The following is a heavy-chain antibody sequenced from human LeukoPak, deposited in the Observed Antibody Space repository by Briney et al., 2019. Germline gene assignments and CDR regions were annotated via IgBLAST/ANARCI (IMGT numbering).Heavy chain of an antibody. CDR2: IYYSGST. CDR3: ARLYYDSSALDQ. V-gene: IGHV4-59*08. CDR1: GGSISSSY. D-gene: IGHD3-22*01. J-gene: IGHJ4*02. Sequence: SETLSLTCTVSGGSISSSYWSWIRQPPGKGLEWLGYIYYSGSTNYNPSLESRVTISVDTPKNQFSLKLTSVTAADTAVYYCARLYYDSSALDQWGQGTLVTVSS.